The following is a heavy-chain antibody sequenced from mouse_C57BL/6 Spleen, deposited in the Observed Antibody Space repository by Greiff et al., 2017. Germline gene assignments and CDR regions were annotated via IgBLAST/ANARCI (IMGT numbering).Heavy chain of an antibody. Sequence: EVQRVESGPALVKPSQTVSLTCTVTGYSITNGNHWWNWIRQVSGSKLEWIGYISSSGSTDSNPSLKSRISITRDTSKNQLFHQLNSVTTEDVATYYCARERFITTVGGVLDVWGTGTTVTVSS. D-gene: IGHD1-1*01. V-gene: IGHV3-4*01. J-gene: IGHJ1*03. CDR1: GYSITNGNHW. CDR2: ISSSGST. CDR3: ARERFITTVGGVLDV.